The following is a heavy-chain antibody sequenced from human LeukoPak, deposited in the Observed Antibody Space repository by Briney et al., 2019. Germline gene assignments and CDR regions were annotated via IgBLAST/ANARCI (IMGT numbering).Heavy chain of an antibody. V-gene: IGHV4-4*07. D-gene: IGHD5-24*01. CDR3: ARTKDGYNWDY. Sequence: PSETLSLTCTVSGGSISSYYWSWIRQPAGKGLEWIGRIYTSGSTNYNPSLKSRVTMSVDTSKNQFSLKLSSLTAAHTAVYYWARTKDGYNWDYWGREPWSPSPQ. J-gene: IGHJ4*02. CDR1: GGSISSYY. CDR2: IYTSGST.